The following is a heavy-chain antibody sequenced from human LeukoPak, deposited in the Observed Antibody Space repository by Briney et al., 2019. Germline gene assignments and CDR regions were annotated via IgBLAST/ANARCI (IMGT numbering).Heavy chain of an antibody. CDR2: IIPIFGTA. V-gene: IGHV1-69*13. CDR1: GGTFSSYA. Sequence: SVKVSCKASGGTFSSYAISWVRQATGQGLEWMGGIIPIFGTANYAQKFQGRVTITADESTSTAYMELSSLRSEDTAVYYCASPAAGLYSTYYYYGMDVWGQGTTVTVSS. D-gene: IGHD6-13*01. CDR3: ASPAAGLYSTYYYYGMDV. J-gene: IGHJ6*02.